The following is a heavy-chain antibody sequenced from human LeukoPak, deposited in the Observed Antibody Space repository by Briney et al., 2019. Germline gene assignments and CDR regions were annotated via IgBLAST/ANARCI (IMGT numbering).Heavy chain of an antibody. CDR3: AKHFDWLLYLIDY. Sequence: GGSLRLSCAASGLAFSSYSMNWVRQAPGKGLEWVSSISSASNYLYYADPVKGRFTISRDNAKKSLYLQMNSLRAEDTAVYYCAKHFDWLLYLIDYWGQGTLVTVSS. V-gene: IGHV3-21*01. J-gene: IGHJ4*02. D-gene: IGHD3-9*01. CDR2: ISSASNYL. CDR1: GLAFSSYS.